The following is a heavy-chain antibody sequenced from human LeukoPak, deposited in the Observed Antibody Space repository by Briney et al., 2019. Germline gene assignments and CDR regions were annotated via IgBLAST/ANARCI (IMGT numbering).Heavy chain of an antibody. V-gene: IGHV4-39*01. CDR3: ARPVSEVPDAFDI. CDR2: NYCSGST. Sequence: SETLSLTCTVSGGSLSSSCYYWGWIRQPPGKGLEWVGSNYCSGSTYYNPSLKGRVTISVDTSKNQFSLKLSSVTAADPAVYYCARPVSEVPDAFDIWGQGTMVTVSS. CDR1: GGSLSSSCYY. D-gene: IGHD3-3*01. J-gene: IGHJ3*02.